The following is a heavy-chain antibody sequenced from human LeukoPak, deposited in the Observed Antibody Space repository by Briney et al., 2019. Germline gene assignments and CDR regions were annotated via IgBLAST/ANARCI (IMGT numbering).Heavy chain of an antibody. CDR3: AKLRDFWSAYFDY. D-gene: IGHD3-3*01. CDR1: GFTFSSYS. J-gene: IGHJ4*02. Sequence: GGSLRLSCAASGFTFSSYSMHWVRQAPGKGLEWVAFIRYDGSNKYYADSVKGRFTISRDNSKNTLHLQMNSLRAEDTAVYYCAKLRDFWSAYFDYWGQGTLVTVSS. V-gene: IGHV3-30*02. CDR2: IRYDGSNK.